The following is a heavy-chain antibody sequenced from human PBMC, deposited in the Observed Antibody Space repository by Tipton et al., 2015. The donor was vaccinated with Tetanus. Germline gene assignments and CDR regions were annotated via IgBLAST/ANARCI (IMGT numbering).Heavy chain of an antibody. CDR2: ISGSGDTT. V-gene: IGHV3-23*01. CDR3: AKDVNWNLRYFQQ. Sequence: GSLRLSCAASGFTFNRYGINWVRQAPGKGLVWVSSISGSGDTTYYADSVRGRFTVSRDNSKDTVYLDVRSLRDEDTAVYYCAKDVNWNLRYFQQWGQGTVVTVSS. D-gene: IGHD1-1*01. CDR1: GFTFNRYG. J-gene: IGHJ1*01.